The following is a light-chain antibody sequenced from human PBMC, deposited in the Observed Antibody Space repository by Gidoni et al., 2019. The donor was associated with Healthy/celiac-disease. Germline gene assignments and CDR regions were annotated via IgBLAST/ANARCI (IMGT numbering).Light chain of an antibody. J-gene: IGKJ5*01. CDR3: QQYNSPIT. CDR1: QSISSW. CDR2: KAS. Sequence: DIQINQSPSTLSASVGDRVTITCRASQSISSWLAWYQQKPGKAPKLLIYKASSLESGVPSRFSGSGSGTEFTLTISSLKPDDFATYYCQQYNSPITFGQGTRLEIK. V-gene: IGKV1-5*03.